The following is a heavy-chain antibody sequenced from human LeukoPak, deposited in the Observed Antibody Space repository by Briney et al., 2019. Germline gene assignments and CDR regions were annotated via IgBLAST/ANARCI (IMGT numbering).Heavy chain of an antibody. Sequence: PGGSLRLSCAAWGFTFSNYAMHWVRQAPGKGLEWVSSISSSSSYMYYADSMRGRFTISRDSAQNSLYLQMNGLKAEDTAVYYCARQAIEYSIWEPYYFDYWGQGTLVTVYS. CDR2: ISSSSSYM. V-gene: IGHV3-21*01. J-gene: IGHJ4*02. CDR1: GFTFSNYA. D-gene: IGHD6-6*01. CDR3: ARQAIEYSIWEPYYFDY.